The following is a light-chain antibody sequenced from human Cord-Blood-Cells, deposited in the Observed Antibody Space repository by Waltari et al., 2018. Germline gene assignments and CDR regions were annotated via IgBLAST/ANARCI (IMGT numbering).Light chain of an antibody. CDR1: SSDVGSYTT. V-gene: IGLV2-23*02. J-gene: IGLJ2*01. CDR3: CSYAGSSTFVV. Sequence: QSALTQPASVSGSPGQSITISCTGTSSDVGSYTTLSWYQQHPGKAPKLMIYEVSKRPSGVSNRFSGSKSGNTASLTISGLQAEDEADYYCCSYAGSSTFVVFGGGTKLTVL. CDR2: EVS.